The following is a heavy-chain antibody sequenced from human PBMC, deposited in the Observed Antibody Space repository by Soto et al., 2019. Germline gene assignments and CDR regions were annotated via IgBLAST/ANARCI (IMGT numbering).Heavy chain of an antibody. CDR1: GFTFSSYA. CDR3: AREEGDSSSWYFDY. V-gene: IGHV3-30-3*01. CDR2: ISYDGSNK. J-gene: IGHJ4*02. Sequence: QVQLVESGGGVVQPGRSLRLSCAASGFTFSSYAMHWVRQAPGKGLEWVAVISYDGSNKYYADSVKGRFTISRDNSMNTLYLQMNSLRAEDTAVYYCAREEGDSSSWYFDYWGQGTLVTVSS. D-gene: IGHD6-13*01.